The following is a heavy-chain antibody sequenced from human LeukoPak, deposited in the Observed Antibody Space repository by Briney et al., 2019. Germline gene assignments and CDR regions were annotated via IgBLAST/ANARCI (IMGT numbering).Heavy chain of an antibody. CDR2: ISAYNGNT. CDR3: ARGASYSYGYYYYYYYMYV. J-gene: IGHJ6*03. V-gene: IGHV1-18*01. D-gene: IGHD5-18*01. Sequence: ASVKVSCKASGYTFTSYGISWVRQAPGQGLEWMGWISAYNGNTNYAQKLQGRVTMTTDTSTSTAYMELRSLRSDDTAVYYCARGASYSYGYYYYYYYMYVWGKGTTVTVSS. CDR1: GYTFTSYG.